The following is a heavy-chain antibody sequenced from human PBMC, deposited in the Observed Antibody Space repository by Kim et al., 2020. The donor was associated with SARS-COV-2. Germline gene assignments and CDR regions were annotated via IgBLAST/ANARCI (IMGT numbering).Heavy chain of an antibody. CDR3: ARGRIRMDV. V-gene: IGHV4-34*01. J-gene: IGHJ6*02. CDR1: GGSLSGYY. D-gene: IGHD2-15*01. Sequence: SETLSLNCAVYGGSLSGYYWSWIRQPPGKGLEWIGEINHSGSTNYNPSLKSRVTISLDTSNYQISLRLSSVTAADTALYYCARGRIRMDVWGQGTTATV. CDR2: INHSGST.